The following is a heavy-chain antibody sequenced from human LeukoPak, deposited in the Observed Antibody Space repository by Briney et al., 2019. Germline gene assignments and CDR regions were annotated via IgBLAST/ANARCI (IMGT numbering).Heavy chain of an antibody. CDR2: ISAYNGNT. CDR1: GYTFTSYG. J-gene: IGHJ4*02. D-gene: IGHD3-22*01. Sequence: APVKVSCKASGYTFTSYGISWVRQAPGQGLEWMGWISAYNGNTNYAQKLQGRVTMTTDTSTSTAYMELRSLRSDDTAVYYCARPYYDSSAPPYDYWGQGTLVTVSS. V-gene: IGHV1-18*01. CDR3: ARPYYDSSAPPYDY.